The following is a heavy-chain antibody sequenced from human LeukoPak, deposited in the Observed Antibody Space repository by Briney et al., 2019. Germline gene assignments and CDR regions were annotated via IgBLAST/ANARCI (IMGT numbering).Heavy chain of an antibody. CDR3: ARRRMGDYYDSSGFHYYFDY. V-gene: IGHV4-34*01. CDR2: INHSGST. Sequence: SETLSLTCAVYGGSFSGYYWSWIRQPPGKGLEWVGEINHSGSTNYNPSLKSRVNISVDTSKNQFSLKLSSVTAADTAVYYCARRRMGDYYDSSGFHYYFDYWGQGTLVTVSS. J-gene: IGHJ4*02. D-gene: IGHD3-22*01. CDR1: GGSFSGYY.